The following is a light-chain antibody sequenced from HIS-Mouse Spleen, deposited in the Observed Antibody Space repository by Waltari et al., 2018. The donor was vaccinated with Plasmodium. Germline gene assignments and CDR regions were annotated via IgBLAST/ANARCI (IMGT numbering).Light chain of an antibody. CDR1: SLRSYY. CDR3: NSRDSSGNHLV. Sequence: SSELTQDPAVSVALGQTVRITCQGDSLRSYYASWYQQKPGQAPVLVIYGKNNRPSGIPDLFSGSSSGNTVSLTITGAQAEDEADYYCNSRDSSGNHLVFGGGTKLTVL. CDR2: GKN. V-gene: IGLV3-19*01. J-gene: IGLJ2*01.